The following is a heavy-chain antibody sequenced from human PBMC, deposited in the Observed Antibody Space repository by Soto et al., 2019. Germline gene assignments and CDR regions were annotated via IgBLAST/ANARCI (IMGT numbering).Heavy chain of an antibody. J-gene: IGHJ4*02. D-gene: IGHD3-16*02. CDR2: ITGSGGST. Sequence: GGSLRLSCAASGFIFSSYGMSWVRQAPGKGLEWVSGITGSGGSTYYADSVKGRFTISRDNSKNILYLQMNSLRAEDTAVYFCAKDMRLRLGDLSFDALDYWGQGTLVTVSS. CDR1: GFIFSSYG. V-gene: IGHV3-23*01. CDR3: AKDMRLRLGDLSFDALDY.